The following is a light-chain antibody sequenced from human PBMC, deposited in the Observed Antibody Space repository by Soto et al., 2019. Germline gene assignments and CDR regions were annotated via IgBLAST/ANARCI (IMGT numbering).Light chain of an antibody. CDR2: GAS. V-gene: IGKV3-20*01. J-gene: IGKJ4*01. CDR1: QSVSSSY. CDR3: QHYGSSPA. Sequence: EIVLPQSPGTLSLSPGERATLSCRASQSVSSSYLAWYQQKPGQAPRLLIYGASSRATDIPDRFSGSGSGTDFTLTISRLEPEDFAVYYCQHYGSSPAFGGGTKVEIK.